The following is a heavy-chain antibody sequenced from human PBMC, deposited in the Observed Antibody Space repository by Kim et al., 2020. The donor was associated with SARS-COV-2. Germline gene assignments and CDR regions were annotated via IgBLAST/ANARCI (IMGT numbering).Heavy chain of an antibody. D-gene: IGHD2-2*01. Sequence: GGSLRLSCAAPGFTLNKFAMSWVRQAPGKGLEWVSIISVSGDITYYADSVKGRFPISRDNSKSTLYLQLNSLRAEDTALYYCAKGGSTSNYAFDLWGQGTLVTVSS. CDR3: AKGGSTSNYAFDL. CDR2: ISVSGDIT. J-gene: IGHJ3*01. CDR1: GFTLNKFA. V-gene: IGHV3-23*01.